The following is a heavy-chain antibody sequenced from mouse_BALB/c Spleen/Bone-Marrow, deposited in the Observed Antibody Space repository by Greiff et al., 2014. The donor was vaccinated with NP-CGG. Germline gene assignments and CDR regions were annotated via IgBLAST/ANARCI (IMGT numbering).Heavy chain of an antibody. D-gene: IGHD2-3*01. V-gene: IGHV5-12-1*01. J-gene: IGHJ4*01. Sequence: VQLKESGGGLVKPGGSLKLSCAASGFAFSSYDMSWVRQTPEKRLEWVAYISSGGGSTYYPDTVKGRFTISRDNAKSTLYLQMSSLKSEDTAMYYCARHEDGYYDAMDYWGQGTSVTVSS. CDR3: ARHEDGYYDAMDY. CDR2: ISSGGGST. CDR1: GFAFSSYD.